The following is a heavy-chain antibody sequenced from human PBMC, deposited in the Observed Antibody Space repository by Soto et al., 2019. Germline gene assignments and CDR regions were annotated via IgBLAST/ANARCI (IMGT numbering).Heavy chain of an antibody. Sequence: GGSLRLSCAASGFTFRNAWMIWVRQVPGKGLEWVGRIKSKIDGETTDYASHVKGRFTISRDDSKNTLFLQMNSLRPEDTALYYCTTEGNENSGHYVGYSEHWGQGTKVTVSS. D-gene: IGHD3-22*01. J-gene: IGHJ4*02. CDR3: TTEGNENSGHYVGYSEH. CDR1: GFTFRNAW. V-gene: IGHV3-15*01. CDR2: IKSKIDGETT.